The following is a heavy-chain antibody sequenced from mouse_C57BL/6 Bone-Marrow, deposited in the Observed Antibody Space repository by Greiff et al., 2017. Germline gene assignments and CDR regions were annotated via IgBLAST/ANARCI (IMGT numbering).Heavy chain of an antibody. CDR3: TTGGSSFAY. CDR1: GFNIKDYY. J-gene: IGHJ3*01. D-gene: IGHD1-1*01. V-gene: IGHV14-4*01. Sequence: EVQLQQSGAELVRPGASVKLSCTASGFNIKDYYMHWVKQRPEQGLEWIGWIDPENGDTDYASKFQGKATITADTSSNTAYLQLSSLTSEDTAVYYCTTGGSSFAYWGQGTLVTVSA. CDR2: IDPENGDT.